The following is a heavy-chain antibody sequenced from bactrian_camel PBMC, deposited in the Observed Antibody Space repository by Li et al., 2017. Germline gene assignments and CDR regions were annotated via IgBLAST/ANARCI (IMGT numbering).Heavy chain of an antibody. CDR1: GNGDGSGYW. V-gene: IGHV3S1*01. D-gene: IGHD1*01. CDR2: IAADGSSA. J-gene: IGHJ6*01. Sequence: HVQLVESGGGSVRPGGSLLLSCAVSGNGDGSGYWCTGWFRPAPGKGLECVSAIAADGSSATYADSVKGRFTISRDNTKKMMSLQMNSLKSEDTAMCFAAKDPTPTDGWATDFGSWAQGTQVTVS. CDR3: AKDPTPTDGWATDFGS.